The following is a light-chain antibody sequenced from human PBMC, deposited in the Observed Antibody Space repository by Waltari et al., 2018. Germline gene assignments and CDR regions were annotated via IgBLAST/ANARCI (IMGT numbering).Light chain of an antibody. CDR2: GAS. J-gene: IGKJ1*01. CDR3: QQYNNWPRT. Sequence: EIVMTQSPATLSVSPGERATLSCRASQRVSRNLAWYQQRPGQAPRLLIYGASTRATGIPDRFSGSGSGTEFTLTISSLQSEDFAVYYCQQYNNWPRTFGQGTKVEIK. V-gene: IGKV3D-15*01. CDR1: QRVSRN.